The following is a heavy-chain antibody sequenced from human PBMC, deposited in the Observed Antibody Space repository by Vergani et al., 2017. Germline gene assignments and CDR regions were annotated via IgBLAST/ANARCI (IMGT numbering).Heavy chain of an antibody. V-gene: IGHV4-61*02. Sequence: QVQLQESGPGLVKPSQTLSLTCTVSGGPFSTGGQSWTWLPQSAGKGLEWIGRIYTSGATNYNPSHRSRAIMSVDASKKQFALEVTYVTAADTAIYFCARTESFILRYFHWALWGQGTPVTVSS. CDR2: IYTSGAT. D-gene: IGHD3-9*01. CDR1: GGPFSTGGQS. J-gene: IGHJ4*02. CDR3: ARTESFILRYFHWAL.